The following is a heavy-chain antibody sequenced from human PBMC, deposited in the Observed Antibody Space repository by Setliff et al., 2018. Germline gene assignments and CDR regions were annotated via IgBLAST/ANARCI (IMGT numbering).Heavy chain of an antibody. J-gene: IGHJ4*02. CDR2: IIPVLDIT. Sequence: SVKVSCKASGGPLNSYSFSWVRQAPGQGLEWMGRIIPVLDITRYSQKFQGRVTITADKSTGIIYMELTSLRSDDTGVYYCARHPPPPNYFDIGALDSWGQGTLVTVSS. D-gene: IGHD3-22*01. CDR3: ARHPPPPNYFDIGALDS. V-gene: IGHV1-69*02. CDR1: GGPLNSYS.